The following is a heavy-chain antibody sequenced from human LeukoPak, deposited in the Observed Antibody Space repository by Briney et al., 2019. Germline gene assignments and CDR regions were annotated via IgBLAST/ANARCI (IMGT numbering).Heavy chain of an antibody. CDR3: ARDDSTTSDYYYYYYMDV. J-gene: IGHJ6*03. Sequence: GASVKVSCKASGYTFTGYYMHWVRQAPGQGLEWMGWINPNSGGTNYAQKFQGRVTMTRDTSISTAYMELSRLRSDDTAVYYCARDDSTTSDYYYYYYMDVWGKGTTVTVS. CDR1: GYTFTGYY. CDR2: INPNSGGT. D-gene: IGHD6-6*01. V-gene: IGHV1-2*02.